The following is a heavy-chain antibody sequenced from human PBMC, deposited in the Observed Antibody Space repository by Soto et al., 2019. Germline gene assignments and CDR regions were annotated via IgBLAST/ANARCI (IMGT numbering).Heavy chain of an antibody. CDR2: ISAYNGNT. V-gene: IGHV1-18*04. CDR1: GYTFTSYV. CDR3: ARDVPAAEYYYYGMDV. J-gene: IGHJ6*02. Sequence: ASVKVSCKASGYTFTSYVISWVRQAPGQGLEWMGWISAYNGNTNYAQKLQGRVTMTTDTSTSTAYMELRSLRSDDTAVYYCARDVPAAEYYYYGMDVWGQGTTVTVSS. D-gene: IGHD2-2*01.